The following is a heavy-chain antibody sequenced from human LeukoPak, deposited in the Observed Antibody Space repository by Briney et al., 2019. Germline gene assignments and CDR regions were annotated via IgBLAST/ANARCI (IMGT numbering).Heavy chain of an antibody. D-gene: IGHD3-22*01. Sequence: PGGSLRLSCAASGFTFSSYSMNWVRQAPGKGLEWVSSISSSSSYIYYADSVKGRFTISRDNAKNSLYLQINSLRAEDTALYYCAKAFRGYYYDSSGYPKTFFDYWGQGTLVTVSS. J-gene: IGHJ4*02. CDR3: AKAFRGYYYDSSGYPKTFFDY. V-gene: IGHV3-21*04. CDR2: ISSSSSYI. CDR1: GFTFSSYS.